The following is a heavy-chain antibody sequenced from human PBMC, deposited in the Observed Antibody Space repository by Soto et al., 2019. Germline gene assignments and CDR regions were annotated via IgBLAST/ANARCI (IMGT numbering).Heavy chain of an antibody. CDR1: GGSISSYY. J-gene: IGHJ4*02. V-gene: IGHV4-59*08. CDR3: ARRYGPGFDY. CDR2: IYYSGST. Sequence: QVQLQESGPGLVKPSETLSLTCTVSGGSISSYYWSWIRQPPGKGLEWIGYIYYSGSTNSNPSLKSLVTLSVDTAKNQFSLKLSSVTAADTAVYYCARRYGPGFDYWGQGTLVTVSS. D-gene: IGHD4-17*01.